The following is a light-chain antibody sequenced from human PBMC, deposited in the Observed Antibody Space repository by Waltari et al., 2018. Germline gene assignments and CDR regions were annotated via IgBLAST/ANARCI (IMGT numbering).Light chain of an antibody. CDR2: WAS. Sequence: DIVMTQSPDSLAVSLGERATINCKSSQSVLYGSNNNNYLAWYQQKPGQPPKLLIYWASTRESGVPDRFSGRGSGTDFTLTISSLQAEDVAVYYCQQYYTTPLTFGGGTKVEIK. CDR3: QQYYTTPLT. J-gene: IGKJ4*01. CDR1: QSVLYGSNNNNY. V-gene: IGKV4-1*01.